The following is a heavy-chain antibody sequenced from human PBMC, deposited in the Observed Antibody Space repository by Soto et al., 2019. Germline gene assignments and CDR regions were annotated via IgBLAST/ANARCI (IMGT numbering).Heavy chain of an antibody. V-gene: IGHV3-23*01. CDR3: AKGSSGWYSFGFDP. CDR1: GFTFSTYA. Sequence: GGSLRLSCVASGFTFSTYAMNWVRQASGKGLEWVSALSGSGGSTFYADSVKGRFTISRDNSKNTLFLQMNSLRAEDTAVYYCAKGSSGWYSFGFDPCGQGTLVTVS. J-gene: IGHJ5*02. D-gene: IGHD6-19*01. CDR2: LSGSGGST.